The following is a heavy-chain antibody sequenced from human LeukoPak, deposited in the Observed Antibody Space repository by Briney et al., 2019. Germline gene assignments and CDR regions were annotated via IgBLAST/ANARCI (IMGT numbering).Heavy chain of an antibody. V-gene: IGHV4-59*01. D-gene: IGHD6-13*01. CDR1: DGAITGYY. J-gene: IGHJ4*02. CDR2: LHFGGST. CDR3: ARGYSTSWTYYFDY. Sequence: SETLSLTCTVSDGAITGYYRGWIRQPPGKGLDWIGHLHFGGSTNYNPSLKSRVTISVDTSKNHFSLKLSSVTAADTAVYYCARGYSTSWTYYFDYWGQGALVTVSS.